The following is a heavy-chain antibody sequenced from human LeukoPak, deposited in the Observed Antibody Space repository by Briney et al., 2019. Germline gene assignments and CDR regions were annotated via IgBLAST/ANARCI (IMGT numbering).Heavy chain of an antibody. D-gene: IGHD3-22*01. CDR3: ARDLTPGYYYDSSGYYY. J-gene: IGHJ4*02. Sequence: PSETLSLTCTVSGGSVSSGSYYWSWIRQPPGKGLEWIGYIYYSGSTNYNPSLKSRVTISVDTSKNQFSLKLSSVTAADTAVYCCARDLTPGYYYDSSGYYYWGQGTLVTVSS. CDR2: IYYSGST. V-gene: IGHV4-61*01. CDR1: GGSVSSGSYY.